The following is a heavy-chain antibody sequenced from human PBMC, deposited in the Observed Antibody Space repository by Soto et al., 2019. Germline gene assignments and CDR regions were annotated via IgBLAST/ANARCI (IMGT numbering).Heavy chain of an antibody. Sequence: SETLSLTCTVSGGSISSYYWSWIRQSPGKGLEWIGCIYYSGNTNYNPSLKSRVTISVNTSKNQFSLRLTSVTAADTAVYYCARAAVTHERYHYGMDVWGQGATVTVSS. D-gene: IGHD4-17*01. CDR2: IYYSGNT. CDR1: GGSISSYY. CDR3: ARAAVTHERYHYGMDV. V-gene: IGHV4-59*01. J-gene: IGHJ6*02.